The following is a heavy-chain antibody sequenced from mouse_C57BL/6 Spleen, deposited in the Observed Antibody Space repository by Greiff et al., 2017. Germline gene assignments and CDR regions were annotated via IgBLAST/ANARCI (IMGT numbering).Heavy chain of an antibody. Sequence: EVHLVESGGDLVKPGGSLKLSCAASGFTFSSYGMSWVRQTPDKRLEWVATISSGGSYTYYPDSVKGRFTISRDNAKNTLYLLMSSLKAEDTAMYYCARYRETFLPEGYFDVWGTGTTVTVSS. V-gene: IGHV5-6*01. CDR1: GFTFSSYG. CDR2: ISSGGSYT. D-gene: IGHD3-1*01. CDR3: ARYRETFLPEGYFDV. J-gene: IGHJ1*03.